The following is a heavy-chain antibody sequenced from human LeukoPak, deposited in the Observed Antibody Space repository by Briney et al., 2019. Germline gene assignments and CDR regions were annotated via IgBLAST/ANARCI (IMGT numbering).Heavy chain of an antibody. V-gene: IGHV1-18*01. CDR2: ISAYNGNT. CDR1: GYTFTSYG. CDR3: ARGILGPIVVVPAAIGHFDY. D-gene: IGHD2-2*01. Sequence: ASVKVSCKASGYTFTSYGISWVRQAPGQGLEWMGWISAYNGNTNYAQKLQGRVTMTTDTSTSTAYMELRSLRSDDTAVYYCARGILGPIVVVPAAIGHFDYWGQGTLVTVSS. J-gene: IGHJ4*02.